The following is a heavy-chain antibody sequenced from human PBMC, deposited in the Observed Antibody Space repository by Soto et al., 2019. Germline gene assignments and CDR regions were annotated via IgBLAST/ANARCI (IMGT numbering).Heavy chain of an antibody. D-gene: IGHD2-15*01. Sequence: ASVMVSCTASGYTITRYTMNWVRQAPGQRLEWMGWINPDNGNTISSQKFQDRVIITRDTSASTAYMDLSSLRSEDTAVYYCARGIATGQLDPWGQGTLVTVSS. CDR3: ARGIATGQLDP. CDR2: INPDNGNT. V-gene: IGHV1-3*01. CDR1: GYTITRYT. J-gene: IGHJ5*02.